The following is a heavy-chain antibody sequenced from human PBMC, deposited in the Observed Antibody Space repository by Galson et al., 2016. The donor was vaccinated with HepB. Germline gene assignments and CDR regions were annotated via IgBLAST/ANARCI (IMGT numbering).Heavy chain of an antibody. D-gene: IGHD3-22*01. CDR1: GFTFSNYS. CDR2: ISSSSYTI. Sequence: SLRLSCAASGFTFSNYSMNWVRQAPGKGLEWISYISSSSYTIYYGDSVKGRFTISRDNAKNSLYLQMHSLSAEDTAVYYCVRDQADYYDSSGYLSEGAFDYWGQGTLVTVAS. J-gene: IGHJ4*02. CDR3: VRDQADYYDSSGYLSEGAFDY. V-gene: IGHV3-48*01.